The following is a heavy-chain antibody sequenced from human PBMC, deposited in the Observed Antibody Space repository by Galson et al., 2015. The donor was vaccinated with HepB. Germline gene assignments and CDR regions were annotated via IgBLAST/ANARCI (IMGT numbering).Heavy chain of an antibody. CDR2: ISWDGGST. J-gene: IGHJ4*02. D-gene: IGHD2-2*01. CDR3: AKGGLVPAATNVNYFDY. Sequence: SLRLSCAASGFTFDDYTMHWVRQAPGKGLEWVSLISWDGGSTYYADSVKGRFTISRDNSKNSLYLQMNSLRTEDTALYYCAKGGLVPAATNVNYFDYWGQGTLVTVSS. CDR1: GFTFDDYT. V-gene: IGHV3-43*01.